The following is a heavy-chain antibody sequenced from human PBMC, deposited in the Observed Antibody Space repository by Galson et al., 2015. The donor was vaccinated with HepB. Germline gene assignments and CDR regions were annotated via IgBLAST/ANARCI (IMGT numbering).Heavy chain of an antibody. CDR2: ISYDGSNK. Sequence: SLRLSCAASGFTFSSYAMHWVRQAPGKGLEWVAVISYDGSNKYYADSVKGRFTISRDNSKNTLYLQMNSLRAEDTAEYYCAREAGFGESWTSDYWGQGTLVTVSS. CDR3: AREAGFGESWTSDY. V-gene: IGHV3-30-3*01. D-gene: IGHD3-10*01. J-gene: IGHJ4*02. CDR1: GFTFSSYA.